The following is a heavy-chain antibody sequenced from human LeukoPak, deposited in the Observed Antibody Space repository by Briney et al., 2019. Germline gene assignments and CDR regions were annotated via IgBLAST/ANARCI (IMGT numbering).Heavy chain of an antibody. CDR2: IYYSGST. Sequence: PSETLPLTCTASGGSISSSSYYWGWIRQPPGKGLEWIGSIYYSGSTYYNPSLKSRVTISVDTSKNQFSLKLSSVTAADTAVYYCARRNEAAAGTSVSDYWGQGTLVTVSS. V-gene: IGHV4-39*01. D-gene: IGHD6-13*01. CDR1: GGSISSSSYY. J-gene: IGHJ4*02. CDR3: ARRNEAAAGTSVSDY.